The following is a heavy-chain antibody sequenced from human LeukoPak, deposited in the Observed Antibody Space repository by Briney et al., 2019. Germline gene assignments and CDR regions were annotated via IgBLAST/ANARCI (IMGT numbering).Heavy chain of an antibody. J-gene: IGHJ3*02. V-gene: IGHV3-48*03. CDR1: GFTFSSYV. D-gene: IGHD4-17*01. CDR3: ARVDGDNGAFDI. Sequence: GGSLRLSCAASGFTFSSYVMNWVRQAPGKGLERVSYISSSGSTIYYADSVKGRFTISRDNAKNSPYLQMNSLRAEDTAVYYCARVDGDNGAFDIWGQGTMVTVSS. CDR2: ISSSGSTI.